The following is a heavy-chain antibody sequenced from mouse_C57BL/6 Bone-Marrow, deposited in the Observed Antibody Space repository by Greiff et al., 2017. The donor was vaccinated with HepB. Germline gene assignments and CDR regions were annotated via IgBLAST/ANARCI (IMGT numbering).Heavy chain of an antibody. J-gene: IGHJ2*01. V-gene: IGHV1-50*01. CDR3: ARCGNFHFDY. CDR1: GYTFTSYW. D-gene: IGHD2-1*01. Sequence: QVQLQQPGAELVKPGASVKLSCKASGYTFTSYWMQWVKQRPGQGLEWIGEIDPSDSYTNYNQKFKGKATLTVDTSSSTAYMQLSSLTSEDSAVYYCARCGNFHFDYWGQGTTLTVSS. CDR2: IDPSDSYT.